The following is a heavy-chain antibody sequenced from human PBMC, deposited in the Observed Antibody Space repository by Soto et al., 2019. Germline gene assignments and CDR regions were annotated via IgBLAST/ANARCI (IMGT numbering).Heavy chain of an antibody. D-gene: IGHD3-22*01. Sequence: GGSLRLSCKASGFMFNYYVMSWVRQAPGKGLEWVSPMSDNGDSVKGRFTISRDNSKNTLYLQMTSLRAEDTAVYYCAKSLYYYDRNREGAFDAWGHGTEVTVSS. V-gene: IGHV3-23*01. J-gene: IGHJ3*01. CDR3: AKSLYYYDRNREGAFDA. CDR1: GFMFNYYV. CDR2: MSDNG.